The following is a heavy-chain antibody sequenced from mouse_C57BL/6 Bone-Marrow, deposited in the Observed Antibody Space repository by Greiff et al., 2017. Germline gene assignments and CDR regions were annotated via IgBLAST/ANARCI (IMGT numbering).Heavy chain of an antibody. CDR2: IDPENGDT. J-gene: IGHJ2*01. D-gene: IGHD2-5*01. V-gene: IGHV14-4*01. CDR3: TVYYSNSHFDY. CDR1: GFNIKDDY. Sequence: EVQLQQSGAELVRPGASVKLSCTASGFNIKDDYMHWVKQRPEQGLAWIGWIDPENGDTEYASKVQGKATIAADTSSNTAYLQLSSLTSEDTAVYYCTVYYSNSHFDYWGQGTTLTVSS.